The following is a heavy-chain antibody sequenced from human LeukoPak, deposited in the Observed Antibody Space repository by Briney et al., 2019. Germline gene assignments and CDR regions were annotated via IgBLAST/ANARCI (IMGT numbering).Heavy chain of an antibody. J-gene: IGHJ4*02. Sequence: PGGSLRLSCAASGFTISYNYMGWVRQAPGKGLQWVSVIYSNTSAYYADSVKGRFTISRHNSKNTLYLQMTSLRAEDTAVYYCARGDFWSGYYTGLYWGQGTLVTVSS. V-gene: IGHV3-53*04. CDR1: GFTISYNY. D-gene: IGHD3-3*01. CDR2: IYSNTSA. CDR3: ARGDFWSGYYTGLY.